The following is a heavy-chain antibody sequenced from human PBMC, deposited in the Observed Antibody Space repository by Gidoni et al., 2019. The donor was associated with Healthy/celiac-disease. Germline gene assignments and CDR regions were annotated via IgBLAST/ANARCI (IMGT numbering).Heavy chain of an antibody. V-gene: IGHV3-13*04. J-gene: IGHJ2*01. D-gene: IGHD3-10*01. CDR2: IGTAGDT. Sequence: EVQLVESGGGLVQPGGSLRLSCAASGFTFSSYDMHCVRQATGKGLEWVSAIGTAGDTYYPGSVKGRFTISRENAKNSLYLQMNSLRAGDTAVYYCARSSGGSGSYYPNTYWYFDLWGRGTLVTVSS. CDR1: GFTFSSYD. CDR3: ARSSGGSGSYYPNTYWYFDL.